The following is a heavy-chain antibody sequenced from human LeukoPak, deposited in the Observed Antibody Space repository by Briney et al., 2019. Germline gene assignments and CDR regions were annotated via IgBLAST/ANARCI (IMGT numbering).Heavy chain of an antibody. Sequence: SETLSLTCSVSGGSISPYYWSWIRLPPGKGLEWVGYIFYNGNTNYNPSLKSRVTISVDTSKNQFSLKLSSVTAADTAVYYCARGLYYYGSGSYYIHWFDPWGQGTLVTVSS. D-gene: IGHD3-10*01. CDR3: ARGLYYYGSGSYYIHWFDP. V-gene: IGHV4-59*12. CDR1: GGSISPYY. J-gene: IGHJ5*02. CDR2: IFYNGNT.